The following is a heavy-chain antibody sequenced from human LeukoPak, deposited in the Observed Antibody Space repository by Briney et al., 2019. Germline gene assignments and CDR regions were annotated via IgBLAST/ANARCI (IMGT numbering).Heavy chain of an antibody. V-gene: IGHV3-9*01. D-gene: IGHD1-1*01. CDR1: GFTFDDYA. CDR2: ISWNSGSI. Sequence: GGSLRLSCAASGFTFDDYAMHWVRRAPGKGLEWVSGISWNSGSIGYADSVKGRFTISRDNAKNSLYLQMNSLRAEDTALYYCAKDAKLEAGPGYYYYMDVWGKGTTVTVSS. CDR3: AKDAKLEAGPGYYYYMDV. J-gene: IGHJ6*03.